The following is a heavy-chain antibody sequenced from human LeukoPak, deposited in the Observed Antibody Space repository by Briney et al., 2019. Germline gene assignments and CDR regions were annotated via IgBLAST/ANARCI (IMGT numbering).Heavy chain of an antibody. CDR2: IFPSDSDT. CDR3: ARRNYGNKWHFDY. CDR1: GYGFTSHW. D-gene: IGHD4-17*01. Sequence: GESLKISCKGSGYGFTSHWIGWVRQMPGKGLEWMGIIFPSDSDTRYSPSFQGQVTISADKSSSTAYLQWSSLKASDTAMYYCARRNYGNKWHFDYWGQGTLVTVSS. V-gene: IGHV5-51*01. J-gene: IGHJ4*02.